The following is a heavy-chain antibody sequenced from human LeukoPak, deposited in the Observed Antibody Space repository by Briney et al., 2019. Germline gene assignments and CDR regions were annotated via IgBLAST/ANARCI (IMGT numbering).Heavy chain of an antibody. D-gene: IGHD2-2*01. Sequence: GGSLRLSCAASGFTFSSYGMHWVRQAPGKGLEWVAFIRYDGSNEYYADSVKGRFTISRGNSKNTLYLQMNSLRAEDTAVYYCAKSSVPAAPYYYYYYMDVWGTGTTVTVSS. J-gene: IGHJ6*03. CDR3: AKSSVPAAPYYYYYYMDV. CDR2: IRYDGSNE. V-gene: IGHV3-30*02. CDR1: GFTFSSYG.